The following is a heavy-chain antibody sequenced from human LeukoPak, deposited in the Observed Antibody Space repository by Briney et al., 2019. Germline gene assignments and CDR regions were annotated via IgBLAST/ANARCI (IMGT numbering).Heavy chain of an antibody. J-gene: IGHJ5*02. CDR3: ARGHTESADDYGNWFHP. CDR1: GGSMRSYY. CDR2: IYYSGTT. Sequence: SETLSLTCTVSGGSMRSYYWSWIRQPPGKGLEWIGYIYYSGTTKYNPSLKSRVTISVDTSKNQFSLNLNSLTAADTAVYYCARGHTESADDYGNWFHPWGQGTLVTVSS. V-gene: IGHV4-59*01. D-gene: IGHD5-12*01.